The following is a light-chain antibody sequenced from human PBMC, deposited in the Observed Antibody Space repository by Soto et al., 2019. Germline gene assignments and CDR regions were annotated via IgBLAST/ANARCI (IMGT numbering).Light chain of an antibody. CDR2: DVS. J-gene: IGLJ3*02. V-gene: IGLV2-14*01. CDR1: SSDVGGYHY. Sequence: QSALTQPASVSGSPGQSITISCTGTSSDVGGYHYVSRYQQHPGEAPKLMIYDVSNRPSGVSNRFSGSKSGNTASLTISGPLAEDAADYYCSSFTGSSTWVFGGGTKLTVL. CDR3: SSFTGSSTWV.